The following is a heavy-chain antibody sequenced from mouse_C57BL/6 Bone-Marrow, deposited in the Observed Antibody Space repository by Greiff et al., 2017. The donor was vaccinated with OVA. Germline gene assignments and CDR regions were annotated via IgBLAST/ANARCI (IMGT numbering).Heavy chain of an antibody. D-gene: IGHD2-3*01. Sequence: QVTLKVSGPELVKPGASVKISCKASGYAFSSSWMNWVKQRPGKGLEWIGRIYPGDGDTNYNGKFKGKATLTADKSSSTAYMQLSSLTSEDSAVYFCAREWLLPPWYFDVWGTGTTVTVSS. CDR1: GYAFSSSW. CDR2: IYPGDGDT. J-gene: IGHJ1*03. CDR3: AREWLLPPWYFDV. V-gene: IGHV1-82*01.